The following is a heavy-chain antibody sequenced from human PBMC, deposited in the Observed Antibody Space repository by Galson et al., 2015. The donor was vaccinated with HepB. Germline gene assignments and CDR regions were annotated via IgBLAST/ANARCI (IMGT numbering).Heavy chain of an antibody. CDR2: ISISSTTI. CDR3: VKNGDMGATNFPF. CDR1: GFTFSRFA. D-gene: IGHD1-26*01. V-gene: IGHV3-48*02. Sequence: SLRLSCAASGFTFSRFAMNWVRQAPGKGLEWVSYISISSTTIYYADSVKGRFTISRDNAKNLVFLQMNSLRDEDTALYYCVKNGDMGATNFPFRGQGALVTVSS. J-gene: IGHJ4*01.